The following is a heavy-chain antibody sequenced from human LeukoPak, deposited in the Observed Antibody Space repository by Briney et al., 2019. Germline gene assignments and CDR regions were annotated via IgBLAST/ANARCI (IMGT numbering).Heavy chain of an antibody. Sequence: ASVKVSCKASGYTFTSYGISWVRQAPGQGLEWMGWISAYNGNTNYAQKPQGRVTMTTDTSTSTAYMELRSLRSDDTAVYYCARDRVPNYYDSSGYPLDYWGQGTLVTVSS. CDR1: GYTFTSYG. J-gene: IGHJ4*02. D-gene: IGHD3-22*01. CDR2: ISAYNGNT. CDR3: ARDRVPNYYDSSGYPLDY. V-gene: IGHV1-18*01.